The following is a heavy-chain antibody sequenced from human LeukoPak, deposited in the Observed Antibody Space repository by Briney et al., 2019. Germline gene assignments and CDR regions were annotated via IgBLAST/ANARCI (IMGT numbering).Heavy chain of an antibody. V-gene: IGHV4-31*03. CDR3: ASFSHSAYAFDI. D-gene: IGHD2-21*01. J-gene: IGHJ3*02. CDR1: GGSISSGGYY. CDR2: IYYSGST. Sequence: KSSETLSLTCTVSGGSISSGGYYWSWVRQHPGKGLEWIGYIYYSGSTYYNPSLKSRVTISVDTSKNQFSLKLSSVTAADTAVYYCASFSHSAYAFDIWGQGTMVTVSS.